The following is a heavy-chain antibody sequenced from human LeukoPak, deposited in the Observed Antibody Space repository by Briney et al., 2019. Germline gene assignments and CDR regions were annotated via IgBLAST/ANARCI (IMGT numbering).Heavy chain of an antibody. CDR2: IYYSGST. CDR1: GGSISSYY. Sequence: SETLSLTCTVSGGSISSYYWSWIRQPPGKGLEWIGYIYYSGSTNYNPSLKSRVTISVDTSKNQFSLKLNSVTAVDTAVYYCARCVWFGESPEENWFDPWGQGTLVTVST. V-gene: IGHV4-59*08. D-gene: IGHD3-10*01. CDR3: ARCVWFGESPEENWFDP. J-gene: IGHJ5*02.